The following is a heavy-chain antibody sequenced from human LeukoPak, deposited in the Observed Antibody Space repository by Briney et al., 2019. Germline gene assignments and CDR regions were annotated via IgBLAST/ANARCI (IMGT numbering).Heavy chain of an antibody. J-gene: IGHJ4*02. V-gene: IGHV3-33*01. CDR1: GFSFDTYA. Sequence: GGSLRLSCAASGFSFDTYAMHWVRQAPGQGLEWVALIWHDGSHKFYSNSVRGQFTISRDNSENTVYLQMNNLRPDDTAVYYCAREIFSSGSYPDFWGQGTLVTVSS. D-gene: IGHD3-10*01. CDR3: AREIFSSGSYPDF. CDR2: IWHDGSHK.